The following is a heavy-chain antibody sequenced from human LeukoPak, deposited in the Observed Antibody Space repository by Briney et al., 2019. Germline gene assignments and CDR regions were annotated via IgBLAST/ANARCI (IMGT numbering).Heavy chain of an antibody. Sequence: GGSQRLPCAASGFTFSSYAMTWVRQAPGKGLEWVSSITGGGDTTYYADSVRGRFTISRDNSKNTLSLQTNSLRAEDTAVYYCAKQRSEVVVAATNYWGQGTLVTVSS. J-gene: IGHJ4*02. CDR2: ITGGGDTT. D-gene: IGHD2-15*01. V-gene: IGHV3-23*01. CDR3: AKQRSEVVVAATNY. CDR1: GFTFSSYA.